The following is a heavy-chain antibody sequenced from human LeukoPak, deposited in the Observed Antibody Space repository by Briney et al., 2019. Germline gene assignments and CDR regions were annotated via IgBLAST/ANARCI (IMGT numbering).Heavy chain of an antibody. J-gene: IGHJ4*02. Sequence: ASVKVSCKASGYTFTDYYIHWVRQAPGQGLEWMAWMNPNSGGTSYAQKIQGRVTMTRDTSISTAYMELSRLRFDDTAMYYCARYYIEGRCFDYWGQGTLVTVSS. CDR1: GYTFTDYY. CDR2: MNPNSGGT. CDR3: ARYYIEGRCFDY. D-gene: IGHD3-10*01. V-gene: IGHV1-2*02.